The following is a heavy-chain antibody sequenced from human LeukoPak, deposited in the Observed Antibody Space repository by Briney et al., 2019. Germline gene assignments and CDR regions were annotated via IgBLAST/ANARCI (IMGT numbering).Heavy chain of an antibody. CDR3: ARGTQRAFDI. CDR1: GFTFSSYS. J-gene: IGHJ3*02. Sequence: AGGSLRLSCVASGFTFSSYSMHWVRQAPGKGLEWVSYISSTSNTIYYADSVKGRFTISRDNAKNSLYLQMSSLRDEGSAVYYCARGTQRAFDIWGQGTMVTVSS. V-gene: IGHV3-48*02. CDR2: ISSTSNTI. D-gene: IGHD6-25*01.